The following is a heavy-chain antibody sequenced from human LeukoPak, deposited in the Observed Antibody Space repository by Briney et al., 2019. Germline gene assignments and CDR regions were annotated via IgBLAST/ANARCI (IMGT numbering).Heavy chain of an antibody. Sequence: PGESLKISCKGSGYSFTNYRIGWVRQMPGKGLEWMGIIYPGDSDTRYSPSFQGQVTISADKSITTAYLQWSSLKASDTAMYYCARHIGRYCSGGSCPAFDIWGPGTMVTVSS. CDR3: ARHIGRYCSGGSCPAFDI. CDR2: IYPGDSDT. CDR1: GYSFTNYR. J-gene: IGHJ3*02. V-gene: IGHV5-51*01. D-gene: IGHD2-15*01.